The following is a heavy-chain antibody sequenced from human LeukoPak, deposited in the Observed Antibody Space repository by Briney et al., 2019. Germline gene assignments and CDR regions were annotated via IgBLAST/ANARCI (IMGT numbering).Heavy chain of an antibody. J-gene: IGHJ5*02. CDR1: GGTFSSYA. V-gene: IGHV1-69*05. Sequence: GSSVKVSCKASGGTFSSYAISWVRQAPGQGLEWMGGIIPIFGTANYAQKFQGRVTITTDESTSTAYMELGSLRSEDTAVYYCAMSSGSYHNWFDPWGQGTLVTVSS. D-gene: IGHD3-10*01. CDR2: IIPIFGTA. CDR3: AMSSGSYHNWFDP.